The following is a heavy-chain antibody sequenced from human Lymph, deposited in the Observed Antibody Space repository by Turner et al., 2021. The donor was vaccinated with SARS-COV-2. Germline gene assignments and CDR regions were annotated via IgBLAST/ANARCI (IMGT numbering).Heavy chain of an antibody. CDR2: IYSGGST. CDR1: GITVSSNY. J-gene: IGHJ6*02. V-gene: IGHV3-53*01. CDR3: ARDLMEVGGMDV. Sequence: EVQLVESGGGWIQPGGSLRLSCAASGITVSSNYMSWVRQAPGKGLEWVSVIYSGGSTYYADSVKGRFTISRDNSKKTLYFQMNSLRAEDTAVYYCARDLMEVGGMDVWGQGTTVTVSS. D-gene: IGHD3-3*01.